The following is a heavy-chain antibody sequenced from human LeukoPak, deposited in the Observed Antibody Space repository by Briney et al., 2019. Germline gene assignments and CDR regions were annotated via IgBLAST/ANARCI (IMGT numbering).Heavy chain of an antibody. CDR3: AREITDYYYYYMDV. V-gene: IGHV1-2*02. D-gene: IGHD5-24*01. CDR1: GYTFTGYY. J-gene: IGHJ6*03. CDR2: INPNSGGT. Sequence: GASVKVSCKASGYTFTGYYMHWVRQAPGQGLEWMGWINPNSGGTNYAQKFQGRVTMTRDTSISTAYMELSRLRSDDTAVYYCAREITDYYYYYMDVWGKGTTVTVSS.